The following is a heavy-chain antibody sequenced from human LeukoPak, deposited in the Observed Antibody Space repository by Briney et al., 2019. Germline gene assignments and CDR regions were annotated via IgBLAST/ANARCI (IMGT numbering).Heavy chain of an antibody. J-gene: IGHJ5*02. CDR1: GYSISSGSC. Sequence: SPSETLSLTCTVSGYSISSGSCWGWIRQPPGEGLDWIGSIYHSGNTYYNPSLTSRVTISVDTSKNQFSLNLSSVTAADTAVYYCVRRVRYNRVGGHYWFDPWGQGILVTVSS. V-gene: IGHV4-38-2*02. CDR3: VRRVRYNRVGGHYWFDP. CDR2: IYHSGNT. D-gene: IGHD1-14*01.